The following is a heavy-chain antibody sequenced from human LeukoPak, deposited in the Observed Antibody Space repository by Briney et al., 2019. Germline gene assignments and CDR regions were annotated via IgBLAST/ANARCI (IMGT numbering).Heavy chain of an antibody. CDR3: ARDPSSLRDSYDY. V-gene: IGHV3-7*01. CDR2: IKENGSEK. CDR1: GFTFSRYW. Sequence: GASLRLSCAASGFTFSRYWMNWIRQSPGKAPEWVASIKENGSEKNYVDSVKGRFTISRDNTKNSLYLQMNSLRVEDTGVYYCARDPSSLRDSYDYWGQGTLVTVSS. J-gene: IGHJ4*02.